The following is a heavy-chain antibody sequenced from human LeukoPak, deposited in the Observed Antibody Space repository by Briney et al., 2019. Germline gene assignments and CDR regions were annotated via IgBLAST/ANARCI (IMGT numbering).Heavy chain of an antibody. V-gene: IGHV1-2*02. D-gene: IGHD5-12*01. CDR3: ARVIGVATIPTN. CDR2: INPNSGGT. Sequence: GASVKVSCKASGYTFTGYYMHWVRQAPGQGLEWMGWINPNSGGTNYAQKFQGRATMTRDTSISTAYMELSRLRSDDTAVYYCARVIGVATIPTNWGQGTLVTVSS. J-gene: IGHJ4*02. CDR1: GYTFTGYY.